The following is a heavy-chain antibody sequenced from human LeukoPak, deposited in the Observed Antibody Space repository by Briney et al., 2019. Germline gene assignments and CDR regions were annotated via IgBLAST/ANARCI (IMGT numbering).Heavy chain of an antibody. CDR2: INHSGST. CDR1: GGSFSGYY. V-gene: IGHV4-34*01. J-gene: IGHJ4*02. Sequence: PSETLSLTCAVYGGSFSGYYWSWIRQPPGKGLEWIGEINHSGSTSYNPSLKSRVTISVDTSKNQFSLKLSSVTAADTAVYYCAYCSSTSCCGYWGQGTLVTVSS. CDR3: AYCSSTSCCGY. D-gene: IGHD2-2*01.